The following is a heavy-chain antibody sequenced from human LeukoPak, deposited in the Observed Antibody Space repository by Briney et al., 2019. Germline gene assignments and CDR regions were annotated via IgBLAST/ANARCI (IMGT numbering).Heavy chain of an antibody. V-gene: IGHV4-34*01. Sequence: SETLSLTCAVYGGSFSGYYWSWIRQPPGKGLEWIGEINHSGSTNYNPSLKSRVTISVDTSKNQFSLKLSSVTAADTAVYYCASGVVAGPGLYYFDYWGQETLVTVSS. CDR3: ASGVVAGPGLYYFDY. J-gene: IGHJ4*02. CDR2: INHSGST. CDR1: GGSFSGYY. D-gene: IGHD6-19*01.